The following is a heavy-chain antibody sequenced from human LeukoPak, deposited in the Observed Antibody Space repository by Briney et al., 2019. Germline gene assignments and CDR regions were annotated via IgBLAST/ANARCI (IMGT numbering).Heavy chain of an antibody. Sequence: GGSLRLSCVASGFTFSSFQMNWVRQAPGKGLEWVSYISSSGSIMFYADSVKGRFTISGDNAKNSLYLHMNSLRAEDTAVYYCARTPTYYDILTDYPYYFDYWGQGTLVTVSS. CDR3: ARTPTYYDILTDYPYYFDY. CDR1: GFTFSSFQ. CDR2: ISSSGSIM. V-gene: IGHV3-48*03. D-gene: IGHD3-9*01. J-gene: IGHJ4*02.